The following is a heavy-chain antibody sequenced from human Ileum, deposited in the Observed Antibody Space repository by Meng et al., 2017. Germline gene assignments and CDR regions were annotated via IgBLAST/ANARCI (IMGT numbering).Heavy chain of an antibody. CDR3: ASGSGSLDY. J-gene: IGHJ4*02. CDR1: GGSVSSNIAA. D-gene: IGHD3-3*01. CDR2: TSYRSKWYS. Sequence: LPHQSGPGLVKPSQALSLTCAVSGGSVSSNIAAWNWSRQSPLRGLEWLGRTSYRSKWYSEYAVSVKSRISITPDTSKNQFSLQMNSVTPEDTAVYYCASGSGSLDYWGPGTLVTVSS. V-gene: IGHV6-1*01.